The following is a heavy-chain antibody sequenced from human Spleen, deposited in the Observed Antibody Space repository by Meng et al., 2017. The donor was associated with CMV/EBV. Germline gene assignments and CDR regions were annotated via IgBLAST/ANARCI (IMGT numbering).Heavy chain of an antibody. D-gene: IGHD3-10*01. Sequence: ASVKVSCKASGNTFNGCFMCWVRQAPGHGLEWMCWINPNGGGTNYAQKFQGRVSMTRDTSISTAYMELRRPRSDDTAVYYCARGESGLPGSWTNWGQGTLVTVSS. CDR3: ARGESGLPGSWTN. V-gene: IGHV1-2*02. CDR2: INPNGGGT. J-gene: IGHJ4*02. CDR1: GNTFNGCF.